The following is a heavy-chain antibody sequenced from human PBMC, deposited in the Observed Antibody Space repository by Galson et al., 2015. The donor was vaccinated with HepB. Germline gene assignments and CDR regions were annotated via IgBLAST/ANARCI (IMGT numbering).Heavy chain of an antibody. J-gene: IGHJ6*02. D-gene: IGHD2-2*01. CDR1: GGTFSSYA. Sequence: SVKVSCKASGGTFSSYAISWVRQAPGQGLEWMGGIIPIFGTANYAQKFQGRVTITADESTSTAYMELSSLRSEDTAVYYCAREIGPEPAATYYGMDVWGQGTTVTVSS. V-gene: IGHV1-69*13. CDR2: IIPIFGTA. CDR3: AREIGPEPAATYYGMDV.